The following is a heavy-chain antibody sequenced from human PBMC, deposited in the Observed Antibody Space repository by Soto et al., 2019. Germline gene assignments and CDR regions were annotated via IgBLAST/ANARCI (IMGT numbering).Heavy chain of an antibody. V-gene: IGHV1-2*04. D-gene: IGHD2-8*01. CDR2: INPSTGAT. CDR3: ARKGYCTTVDCAGDGLDV. Sequence: ASVKVSCKASGGTFSSYTISWVRQAPGQGLEWMGWINPSTGATSYAQKFQGWVTMTRDTSITTAYMELSRLRSDDTAVYYCARKGYCTTVDCAGDGLDVWGQGTTVTVSS. J-gene: IGHJ6*02. CDR1: GGTFSSYT.